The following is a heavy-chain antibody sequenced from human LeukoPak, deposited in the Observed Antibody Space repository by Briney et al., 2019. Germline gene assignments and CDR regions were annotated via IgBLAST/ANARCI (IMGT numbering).Heavy chain of an antibody. V-gene: IGHV4-30-4*08. CDR1: DGSISSDDYY. J-gene: IGHJ1*01. D-gene: IGHD3-9*01. CDR3: ARHQLRSFD. Sequence: SQTLSLTCTVSDGSISSDDYYWSWIRQPPGKGLEWMGYIYYSGSTYYNPSLKSRVTISVDTSKNQFSLKLSSVTAADTAVYYCARHQLRSFDWGQGTLVTVSS. CDR2: IYYSGST.